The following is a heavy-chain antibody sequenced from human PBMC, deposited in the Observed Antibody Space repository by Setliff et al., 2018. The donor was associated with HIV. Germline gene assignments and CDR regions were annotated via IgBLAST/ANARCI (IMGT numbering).Heavy chain of an antibody. CDR2: IHYSGRT. CDR1: GASITNYY. J-gene: IGHJ4*02. D-gene: IGHD4-17*01. V-gene: IGHV4-59*01. CDR3: AAFDYGDYVFDY. Sequence: PSETLSLTCTVSGASITNYYWSWIRQPPGKGLEWIGYIHYSGRTNYNPSLRSRVSISVDTSKNQFSLKLSSVTAADTAVYYCAAFDYGDYVFDYWGQGTLVTVSS.